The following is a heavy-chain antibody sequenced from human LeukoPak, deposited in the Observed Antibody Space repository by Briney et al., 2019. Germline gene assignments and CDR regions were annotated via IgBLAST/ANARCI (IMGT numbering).Heavy chain of an antibody. J-gene: IGHJ4*02. D-gene: IGHD3-9*01. CDR3: AKDIFRWGFDY. CDR2: IYSGGST. V-gene: IGHV3-66*01. Sequence: GGSLRLSCAASGFTVCNNYMAWVRQVPGKGLEWVSFIYSGGSTYYADSVKGRFSISRDSSKNTMYLQMNSLRAEDTAVYYCAKDIFRWGFDYWGQGTLVTVSS. CDR1: GFTVCNNY.